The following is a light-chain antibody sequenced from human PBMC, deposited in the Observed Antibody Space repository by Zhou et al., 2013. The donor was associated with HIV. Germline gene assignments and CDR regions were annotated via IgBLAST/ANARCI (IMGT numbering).Light chain of an antibody. CDR3: QHCFERPLQ. Sequence: DIQMTQSPSTLSASIGDSVAVTCRASQSISSYLNWYQQKPGKAPKLLIYAASSLQSGVPSRFSGRGSGTDFALTISRLQVEDVATYYCQHCFERPLQFGSGTKVEI. CDR1: QSISSY. J-gene: IGKJ4*02. CDR2: AAS. V-gene: IGKV1-39*01.